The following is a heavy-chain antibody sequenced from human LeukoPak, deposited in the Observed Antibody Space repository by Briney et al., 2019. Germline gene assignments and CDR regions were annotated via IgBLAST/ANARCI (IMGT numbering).Heavy chain of an antibody. CDR3: TSTSYGDYGE. V-gene: IGHV3-73*01. J-gene: IGHJ4*02. D-gene: IGHD4-17*01. CDR2: IRSKANNYAT. Sequence: PGGSLRLSCAASGFTFSGSAMHWVRQASGKGLEWVGRIRSKANNYATAYAASVKGRFTISRDDSENTAYLQMNSLKTEDTAVYYCTSTSYGDYGEWGQGTLVTVSS. CDR1: GFTFSGSA.